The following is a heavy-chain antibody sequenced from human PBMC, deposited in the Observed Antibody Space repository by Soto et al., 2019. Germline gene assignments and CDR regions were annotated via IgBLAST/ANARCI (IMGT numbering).Heavy chain of an antibody. Sequence: LRLSCAASGFTFSSYGMHWVRQAPGKGLEWVAVIWYDGRNKYYADSVKGRFTISRDNSKNTLYLQMNSLRAEDTAVYYCARELGIRFLEWFLDYWGQGTLVTVSS. V-gene: IGHV3-33*01. D-gene: IGHD3-3*01. CDR3: ARELGIRFLEWFLDY. CDR1: GFTFSSYG. CDR2: IWYDGRNK. J-gene: IGHJ4*02.